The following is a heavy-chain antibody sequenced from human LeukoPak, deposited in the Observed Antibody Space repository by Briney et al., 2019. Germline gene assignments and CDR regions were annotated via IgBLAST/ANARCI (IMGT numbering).Heavy chain of an antibody. CDR1: GGSFSGYY. Sequence: SETLSLTCAVYGGSFSGYYWSWIRQPAGKGLEWIGRIYTSGSTNYNPSLKSRVTMSVDTSKNQFSLKLSSVTAADTAVYYCARGNGDYMSNWFDPWGQGTLVTVSS. CDR3: ARGNGDYMSNWFDP. D-gene: IGHD4-17*01. CDR2: IYTSGST. J-gene: IGHJ5*02. V-gene: IGHV4-59*10.